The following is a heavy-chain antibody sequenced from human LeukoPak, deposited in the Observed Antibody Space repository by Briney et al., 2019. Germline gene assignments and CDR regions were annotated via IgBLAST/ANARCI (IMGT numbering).Heavy chain of an antibody. CDR3: ARAVAGHYYYYGMDV. V-gene: IGHV1-2*02. CDR1: GYTFTGYY. D-gene: IGHD6-19*01. Sequence: AASVKVSCKASGYTFTGYYIHWVRQAPGQGLEWMGWINPTSGGTIYAQKFQGRVTMTRDTSITTAYMELSSLRSEDTAVYYCARAVAGHYYYYGMDVWGQGTTVTVSS. J-gene: IGHJ6*02. CDR2: INPTSGGT.